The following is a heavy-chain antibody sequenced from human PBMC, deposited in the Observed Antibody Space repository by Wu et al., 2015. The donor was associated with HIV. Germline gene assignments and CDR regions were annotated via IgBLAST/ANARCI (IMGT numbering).Heavy chain of an antibody. CDR3: ARGRSSGLNNAFDI. V-gene: IGHV1-2*02. J-gene: IGHJ3*02. CDR1: GYTFTGYY. Sequence: QVQLVQSGAEVEKPGASVKVSCKASGYTFTGYYLHWVRQAPGQGLEWMGWINSNSGGTKYAQKFQDRVTVTRDTSISTAYVELSRLRSDDTAVYYCARGRSSGLNNAFDIWGHGDNGHRLF. CDR2: INSNSGGT. D-gene: IGHD6-19*01.